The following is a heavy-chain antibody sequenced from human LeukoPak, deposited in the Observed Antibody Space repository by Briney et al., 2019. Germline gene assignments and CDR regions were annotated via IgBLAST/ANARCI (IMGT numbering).Heavy chain of an antibody. CDR1: GFTFNNYA. V-gene: IGHV3-23*01. J-gene: IGHJ4*02. CDR3: AKASDQLRGYFDY. CDR2: ISGNGGRT. D-gene: IGHD1-1*01. Sequence: GGSLRLSCAASGFTFNNYAMSWVRQAPGKGLEWVSLISGNGGRTYDADSVKGRFTISKDNSKNTLYLQMNSLRAEDTAVYYCAKASDQLRGYFDYWGQGSLVTVSS.